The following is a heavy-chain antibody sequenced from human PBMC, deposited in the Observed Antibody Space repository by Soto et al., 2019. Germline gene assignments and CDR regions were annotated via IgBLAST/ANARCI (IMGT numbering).Heavy chain of an antibody. CDR3: ARRLFLHYYYGMDV. CDR2: INAGNGNT. V-gene: IGHV1-3*01. CDR1: GYTFTSYA. Sequence: ASVKVSCKASGYTFTSYAMHWVRQAPGQRLEWMGWINAGNGNTKYSQKFQGRVTITRDTSASTAYMELSNLRSEDTAVYYCARRLFLHYYYGMDVWGQGTTVTVYS. D-gene: IGHD3-22*01. J-gene: IGHJ6*02.